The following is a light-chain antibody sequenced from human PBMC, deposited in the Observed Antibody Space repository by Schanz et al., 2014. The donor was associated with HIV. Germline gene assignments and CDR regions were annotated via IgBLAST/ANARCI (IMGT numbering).Light chain of an antibody. J-gene: IGLJ2*01. CDR3: GTWDESLNVV. Sequence: SVLTQPPSTSGTPGQRVTISCSGSNSNIGSNTVNWYQQLPGTAPKLLIYSSNQRPSGVPDRFSGSKSGTSASLAISGLQSEDEADYYCGTWDESLNVVFGGGTKLTVL. V-gene: IGLV1-44*01. CDR2: SSN. CDR1: NSNIGSNT.